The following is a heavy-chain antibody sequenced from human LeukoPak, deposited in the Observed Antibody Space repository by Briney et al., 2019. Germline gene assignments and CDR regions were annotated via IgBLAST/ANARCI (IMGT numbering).Heavy chain of an antibody. CDR1: GASISSYY. V-gene: IGHV4-59*01. CDR3: ARENPSGYYNRPVDY. J-gene: IGHJ4*02. D-gene: IGHD3-22*01. Sequence: SETLSLTCTVSGASISSYYWSWIRQPPGKGLEWIGDIYYSGSIKYNPSLKSRVTMSVDTSKNQFSLKLSSVTAADTAIYYCARENPSGYYNRPVDYWGQGTLVTVSS. CDR2: IYYSGSI.